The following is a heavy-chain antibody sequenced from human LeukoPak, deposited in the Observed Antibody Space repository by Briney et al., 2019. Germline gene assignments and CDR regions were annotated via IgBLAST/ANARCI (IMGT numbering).Heavy chain of an antibody. CDR1: RFSFSSYD. D-gene: IGHD2-2*01. J-gene: IGHJ4*02. V-gene: IGHV3-30-3*01. Sequence: GGSLRLSCAASRFSFSSYDMHWVRQAPGKGLEWVAVISYDGSNKYYADSVKGRFTISRDNSKNTLYLQMNSLRAEDTAVYYCARKYQLLYYFDYWGQGTLVTVSS. CDR3: ARKYQLLYYFDY. CDR2: ISYDGSNK.